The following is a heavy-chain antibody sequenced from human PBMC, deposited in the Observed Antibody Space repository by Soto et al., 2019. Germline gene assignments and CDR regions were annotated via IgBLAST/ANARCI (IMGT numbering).Heavy chain of an antibody. V-gene: IGHV4-34*01. CDR3: ARDKITGLFDY. D-gene: IGHD2-8*02. CDR2: INHSGST. J-gene: IGHJ4*02. CDR1: GGSFSGYY. Sequence: KASETLSLTCAVYGGSFSGYYWTWIRQPPGTGLEWIGEINHSGSTNYNPSLKSRVTISVDTSKNQFSLKLTSVTAADTAVYYCARDKITGLFDYWGQGTLVTVSS.